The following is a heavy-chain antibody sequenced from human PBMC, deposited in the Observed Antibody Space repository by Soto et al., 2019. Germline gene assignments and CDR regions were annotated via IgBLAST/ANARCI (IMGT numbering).Heavy chain of an antibody. V-gene: IGHV6-1*01. CDR3: AKGDNLGPKTGYAFDP. Sequence: LSLTCAISGDSVSSNTASWNWIRQSPSRGLEWLGRTYFRSRWYNDYAVSVKSRIIINPDTSNNQFSLQLNSVTPEDTAVYFCAKGDNLGPKTGYAFDPWGQGIMVTVSS. CDR1: GDSVSSNTAS. J-gene: IGHJ5*02. CDR2: TYFRSRWYN. D-gene: IGHD5-12*01.